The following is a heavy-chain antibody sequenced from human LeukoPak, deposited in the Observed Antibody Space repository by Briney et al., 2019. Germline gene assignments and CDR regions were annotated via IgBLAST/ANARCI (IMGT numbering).Heavy chain of an antibody. CDR1: GGTFSSYA. CDR3: ASRASLDIVVVVAGAHNDPFDI. V-gene: IGHV1-69*01. D-gene: IGHD2-15*01. J-gene: IGHJ3*02. CDR2: IIPIFGTA. Sequence: SVKVSCKASGGTFSSYAISWVRQAPGQGLEWMGGIIPIFGTANYAQKFQGRVTITADESTSTAYMEPSSLRSEDTAVYYCASRASLDIVVVVAGAHNDPFDIWGQGTMVTVSS.